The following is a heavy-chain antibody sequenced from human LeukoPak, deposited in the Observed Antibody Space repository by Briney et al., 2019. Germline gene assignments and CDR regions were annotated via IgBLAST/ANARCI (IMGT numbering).Heavy chain of an antibody. V-gene: IGHV4-39*01. CDR3: ARLAYYYDSSGYRYYFDY. D-gene: IGHD3-22*01. Sequence: SETLSLTCTVSGGSISSSSYYWGWIRQPPGKGLEWIGSIYCSGSTYYNPSLKSRVTISVDTSKNQFYLKLSSVTAADTAVYYCARLAYYYDSSGYRYYFDYWGQGTLVTVSS. J-gene: IGHJ4*02. CDR2: IYCSGST. CDR1: GGSISSSSYY.